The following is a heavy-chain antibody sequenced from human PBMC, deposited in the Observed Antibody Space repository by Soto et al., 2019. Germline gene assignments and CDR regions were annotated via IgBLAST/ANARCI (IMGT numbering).Heavy chain of an antibody. CDR1: GGSFSGYY. V-gene: IGHV4-34*01. Sequence: QVQLQQWGAGLLKPSETLSLTCAVYGGSFSGYYWSWIRQPPGKWLEWIGEINHSGSTNYNPSLKSRVTISVDTSKNQCSLKLSSVTAADTAVYYCARGLEQWLFSVWGKGTTVTVSS. CDR2: INHSGST. J-gene: IGHJ6*04. CDR3: ARGLEQWLFSV. D-gene: IGHD6-19*01.